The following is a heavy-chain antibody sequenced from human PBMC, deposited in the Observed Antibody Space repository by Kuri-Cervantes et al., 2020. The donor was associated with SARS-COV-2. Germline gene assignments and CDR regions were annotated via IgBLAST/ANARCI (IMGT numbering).Heavy chain of an antibody. CDR3: AKDVAVGAHGVFDY. CDR1: GFTFSSHG. Sequence: GGSLRLSCAASGFTFSSHGMHWVRQAPGKGLEWVAFIRYDGSNKYYADSVKGRFTISRDNSKNTLYLQMNSLRAEDTAVYYCAKDVAVGAHGVFDYWGQGTLVTVSS. D-gene: IGHD1-26*01. V-gene: IGHV3-30*02. CDR2: IRYDGSNK. J-gene: IGHJ4*02.